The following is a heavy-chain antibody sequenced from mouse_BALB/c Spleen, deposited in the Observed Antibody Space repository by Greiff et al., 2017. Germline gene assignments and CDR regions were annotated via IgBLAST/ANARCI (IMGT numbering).Heavy chain of an antibody. CDR1: GYAFSSYW. CDR3: ARWGYGNFFFDY. J-gene: IGHJ2*01. V-gene: IGHV1-80*01. CDR2: IYPGDGDT. Sequence: QVHVKQSGAELVRPGSSVKISCKASGYAFSSYWMNWVKQRPGQGLEWIGQIYPGDGDTNYNGKFKGKATLTADKSSSTAYMQLSSLTSEDSAVYFCARWGYGNFFFDYWGQGTTLTVSS. D-gene: IGHD2-10*02.